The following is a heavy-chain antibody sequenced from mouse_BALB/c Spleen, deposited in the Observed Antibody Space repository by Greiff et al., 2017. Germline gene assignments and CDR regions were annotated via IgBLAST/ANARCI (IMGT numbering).Heavy chain of an antibody. D-gene: IGHD1-1*01. CDR1: GFSLSRYS. J-gene: IGHJ3*01. CDR3: ASYYYGSSYVESAWFAY. Sequence: VQLKESGPGLVAPSQSLSITCTVSGFSLSRYSVHWVRQPPGKGLEWLGMIWGGGSTDYNSALMSRLSISKDNSKSQVFLKMNSLQTDDTAMYYCASYYYGSSYVESAWFAYWGQGTLVTVSA. CDR2: IWGGGST. V-gene: IGHV2-6-4*01.